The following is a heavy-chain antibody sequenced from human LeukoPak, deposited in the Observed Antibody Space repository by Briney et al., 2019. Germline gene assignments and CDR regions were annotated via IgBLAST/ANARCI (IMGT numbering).Heavy chain of an antibody. CDR2: IYTSGST. CDR1: GGSISSYY. CDR3: GREGYNRDYDILTGYYNANWFDP. J-gene: IGHJ5*02. Sequence: PSETLSLTCTVSGGSISSYYWSWIRQPAGKGLEWIGRIYTSGSTNYNPSLKSRVTMSVETSKNQFSLKLSSVTAADTAVYYCGREGYNRDYDILTGYYNANWFDPGGQGTLVTVSS. D-gene: IGHD3-9*01. V-gene: IGHV4-4*07.